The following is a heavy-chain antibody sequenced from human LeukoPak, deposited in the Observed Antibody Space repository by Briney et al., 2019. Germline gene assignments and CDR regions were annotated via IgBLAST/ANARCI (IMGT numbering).Heavy chain of an antibody. CDR2: INPNSGGT. Sequence: ASVKVSCKASEYTFTGYYIHWVRQAPGQGLEWMGWINPNSGGTHYTRKFQGRVTMTRDTSVNTAYMELKRLTSDDTAVYYCARYETQVAGVDYWGQGTLLTVSS. V-gene: IGHV1-2*02. D-gene: IGHD6-19*01. CDR3: ARYETQVAGVDY. CDR1: EYTFTGYY. J-gene: IGHJ4*02.